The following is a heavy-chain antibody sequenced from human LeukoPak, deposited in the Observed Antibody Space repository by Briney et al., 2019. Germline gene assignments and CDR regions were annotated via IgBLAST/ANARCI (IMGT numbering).Heavy chain of an antibody. V-gene: IGHV4-39*07. Sequence: SETLSLTCTVSGGSISSSSYYWGWIRQPPGKGLEWIGSIYYSGSTYYNPSLKSRVTISVDTSKNQFSLKLSSVTAADTAVYYCAREHSNYYDSSGYYQTFDYWGQGTLVTVSS. D-gene: IGHD3-22*01. CDR1: GGSISSSSYY. J-gene: IGHJ4*02. CDR3: AREHSNYYDSSGYYQTFDY. CDR2: IYYSGST.